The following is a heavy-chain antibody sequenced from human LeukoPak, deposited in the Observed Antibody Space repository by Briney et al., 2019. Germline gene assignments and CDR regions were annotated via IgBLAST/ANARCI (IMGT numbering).Heavy chain of an antibody. CDR3: ARWGWPMGGFDP. CDR1: GDSISSETYH. V-gene: IGHV4-39*01. D-gene: IGHD3-10*01. J-gene: IGHJ5*02. Sequence: SETLSLTCTVSGDSISSETYHWGWIRQPPGKGLQWIGSIFYAGSTYYNPSLRSRVSISVDTSKDQFSLKLFPVTAADTAVYYCARWGWPMGGFDPWGQGILVTVSS. CDR2: IFYAGST.